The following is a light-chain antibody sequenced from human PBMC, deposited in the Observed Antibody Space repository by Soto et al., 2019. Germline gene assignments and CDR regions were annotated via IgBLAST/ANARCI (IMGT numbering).Light chain of an antibody. CDR2: ASS. J-gene: IGKJ3*01. CDR3: QQANSLPIT. V-gene: IGKV1-12*01. CDR1: QDILSW. Sequence: DIQMTQSPSSVYASVGDSVTITCRASQDILSWLAWYQQKPGEAPRVLIYASSNLQRGVPSRFSGSGSGTDFTHTISSRLPEDFSTYYCQQANSLPITFGHGTRLDIK.